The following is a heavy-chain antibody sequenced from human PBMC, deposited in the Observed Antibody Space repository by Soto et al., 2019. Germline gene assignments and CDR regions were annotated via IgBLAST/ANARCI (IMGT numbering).Heavy chain of an antibody. J-gene: IGHJ6*02. CDR1: GGSISSSSYY. V-gene: IGHV4-39*01. D-gene: IGHD3-10*01. CDR2: IYYSGST. CDR3: ASTTGLLWFGELLELGGMDV. Sequence: SETLSLTCTVSGGSISSSSYYGGWIRQPPGKGLEWIGSIYYSGSTYYNPSLKSRVTISVDTSKNQFSLKLSSVTAADTAVYYCASTTGLLWFGELLELGGMDVWGQGTTVT.